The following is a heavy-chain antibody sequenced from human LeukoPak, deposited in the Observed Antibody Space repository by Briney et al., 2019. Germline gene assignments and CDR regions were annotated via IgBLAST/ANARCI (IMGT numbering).Heavy chain of an antibody. CDR1: GFTFSSYS. V-gene: IGHV3-21*01. Sequence: GGSLRLSCAASGFTFSSYSMNWVPEAPGEGVECVSSISSSSSYIYYADSVKGRFTISRDNAKNSLYLQMNSLRAEDTAVYYCAREDYGDTNQYYFDYWGQGTLVTVFS. CDR2: ISSSSSYI. J-gene: IGHJ4*02. CDR3: AREDYGDTNQYYFDY. D-gene: IGHD4-17*01.